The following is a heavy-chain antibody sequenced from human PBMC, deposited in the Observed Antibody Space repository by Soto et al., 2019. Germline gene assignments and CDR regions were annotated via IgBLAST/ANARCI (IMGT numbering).Heavy chain of an antibody. D-gene: IGHD3-3*01. CDR1: GFTFSSYA. V-gene: IGHV3-23*01. CDR3: AKGRFLEWLLYDY. Sequence: SLRLSCAASGFTFSSYAMSWVRQAPGKGLEWVSAISGSGGSTYYADSVKGRFTISRDNSKNTLYLQMNSLRAEDTAVYYCAKGRFLEWLLYDYWGQGTLVTVSS. CDR2: ISGSGGST. J-gene: IGHJ4*02.